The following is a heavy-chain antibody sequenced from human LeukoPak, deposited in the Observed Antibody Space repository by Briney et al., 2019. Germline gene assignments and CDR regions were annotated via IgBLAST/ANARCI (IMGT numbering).Heavy chain of an antibody. Sequence: SETLSLTCTGSGGSISGGYWSWIRQPPGRGREWIGYVYTSGSTNYNPSLKSRVTISVDTSKRQFAQKLSSVTAADTAVYYCAKSYFDYSTYYSYYFNLWGQGALVTVSS. CDR1: GGSISGGY. V-gene: IGHV4-4*09. D-gene: IGHD4-11*01. CDR3: AKSYFDYSTYYSYYFNL. CDR2: VYTSGST. J-gene: IGHJ4*02.